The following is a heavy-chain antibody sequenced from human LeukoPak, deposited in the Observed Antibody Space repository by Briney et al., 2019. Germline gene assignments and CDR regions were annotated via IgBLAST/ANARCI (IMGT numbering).Heavy chain of an antibody. Sequence: GGSLRLSCAASGFTVSSNYMTWVRQAPGQGLEWVSVIYFGGTTYYADSVKGRFTISRDNSKNTVYLQKNSLRGEDTAVYYCARGVGVYVYWGQGTLVTV. J-gene: IGHJ4*02. CDR1: GFTVSSNY. V-gene: IGHV3-53*01. D-gene: IGHD5/OR15-5a*01. CDR2: IYFGGTT. CDR3: ARGVGVYVY.